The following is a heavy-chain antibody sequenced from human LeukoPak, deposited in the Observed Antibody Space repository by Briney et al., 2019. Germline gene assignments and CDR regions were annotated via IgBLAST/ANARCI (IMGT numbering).Heavy chain of an antibody. D-gene: IGHD6-13*01. CDR3: ARGWGDSSSWIYYYMDV. V-gene: IGHV1-69*06. Sequence: ASVKVSCKASGGTFSSYAISWVRQAPGQGLEWMGGIIPIFGTANYAQKFQGRVTITADKSTSTAYMELSSLRSEDTAVYYCARGWGDSSSWIYYYMDVWGKGTTVTVSS. CDR2: IIPIFGTA. CDR1: GGTFSSYA. J-gene: IGHJ6*03.